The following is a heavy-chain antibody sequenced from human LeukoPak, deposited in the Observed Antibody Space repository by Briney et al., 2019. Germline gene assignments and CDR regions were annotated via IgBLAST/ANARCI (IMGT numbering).Heavy chain of an antibody. D-gene: IGHD3-10*01. Sequence: GGSLILSCAASGFTVSSNYMNWVRQAPGKGLEWVSVIYSGGSTYYADSVKGRFTISRDNSKNTLYLQMNSLRAEDTAVYYCARDRDANWFDPWGQGTLVTVSS. J-gene: IGHJ5*02. CDR3: ARDRDANWFDP. CDR2: IYSGGST. CDR1: GFTVSSNY. V-gene: IGHV3-53*01.